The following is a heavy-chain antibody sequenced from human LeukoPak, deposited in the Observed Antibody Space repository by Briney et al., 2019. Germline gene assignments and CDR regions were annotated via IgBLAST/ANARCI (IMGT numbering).Heavy chain of an antibody. V-gene: IGHV1-2*02. CDR1: GYTFTGYY. Sequence: ASVKVSCKASGYTFTGYYMHWVRQAPGQGLEWMGWINPNSGGTNHAQKFQGRVTMTRDTSISTAYMELSRLRSDDTAVYYCARDYGSGNYYYYYYMDVWGKGTTVTVSS. CDR3: ARDYGSGNYYYYYYMDV. J-gene: IGHJ6*03. CDR2: INPNSGGT. D-gene: IGHD3-10*01.